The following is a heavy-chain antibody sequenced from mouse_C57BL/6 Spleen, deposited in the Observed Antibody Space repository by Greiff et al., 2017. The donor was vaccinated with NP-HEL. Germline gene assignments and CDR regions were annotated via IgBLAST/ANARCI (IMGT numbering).Heavy chain of an antibody. J-gene: IGHJ3*01. CDR3: ARRRDSSCYWCAY. CDR1: GYTFTSYG. CDR2: IYPRSGNT. Sequence: QVQLQQSGAELARPGASVKLSCKASGYTFTSYGISWVKQRTGQGLEWIGEIYPRSGNTYYNEKFKGKATLTADKSSSTASMELRSLTSEDSAVYFCARRRDSSCYWCAYWGQGTLVTVSA. V-gene: IGHV1-81*01. D-gene: IGHD3-2*02.